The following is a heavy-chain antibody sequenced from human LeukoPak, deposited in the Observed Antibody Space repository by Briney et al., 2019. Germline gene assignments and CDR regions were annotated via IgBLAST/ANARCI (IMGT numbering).Heavy chain of an antibody. V-gene: IGHV1-24*01. CDR3: ATVDCGGDCYSY. J-gene: IGHJ4*02. CDR2: FDPEDGET. D-gene: IGHD2-21*02. CDR1: GYTLTELS. Sequence: ASEKVSCKVSGYTLTELSMHWVRQAPGKGLEWMGGFDPEDGETIYAQKFQGRVTMTEDTSTDTAYMELSSLRSEDTAVYYCATVDCGGDCYSYWGQGTLVTVSS.